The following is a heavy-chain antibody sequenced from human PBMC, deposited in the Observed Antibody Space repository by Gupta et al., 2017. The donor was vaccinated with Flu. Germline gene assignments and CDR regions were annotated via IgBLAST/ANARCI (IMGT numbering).Heavy chain of an antibody. D-gene: IGHD6-6*01. CDR2: IYHSGST. J-gene: IGHJ2*01. CDR3: ARDGSSSFWYFDL. Sequence: QVQLQESGPGLVKPSETLSLTCAVSGYSISSGYYWGWIRQPPGKGLEWIGSIYHSGSTYYNPSLKSRVTISVDTSKNQFSLKLSSVSAADTAVYYCARDGSSSFWYFDLWGRGTLVTVSS. V-gene: IGHV4-38-2*02. CDR1: GYSISSGYY.